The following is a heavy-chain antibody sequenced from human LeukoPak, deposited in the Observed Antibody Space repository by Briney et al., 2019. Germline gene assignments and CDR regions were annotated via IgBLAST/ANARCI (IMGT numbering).Heavy chain of an antibody. CDR2: INPNTGDT. D-gene: IGHD5-12*01. J-gene: IGHJ4*02. V-gene: IGHV1-2*02. Sequence: ASVKVSCKASGYTFTGYHMHWVRQAPGQGLEWMGWINPNTGDTNYAQKFQGRVTMTRDTSISTAYMELSRLRSDDTAVYYCARDRGAGYGFDYWGQGTLVTVSS. CDR3: ARDRGAGYGFDY. CDR1: GYTFTGYH.